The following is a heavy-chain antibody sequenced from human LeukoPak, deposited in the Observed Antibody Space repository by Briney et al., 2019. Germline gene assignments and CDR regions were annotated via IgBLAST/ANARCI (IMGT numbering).Heavy chain of an antibody. CDR3: ARERYASDTAMVGFDP. J-gene: IGHJ5*02. CDR2: INPNSGGT. Sequence: ASVTVSCKASGYTFTGYYMHWVRQAPGQGLEWMGWINPNSGGTNYAQKLQGRVTMTRDTSISTAYMELSRLRSDDTAVYYCARERYASDTAMVGFDPWGQGTLVTVSS. V-gene: IGHV1-2*02. CDR1: GYTFTGYY. D-gene: IGHD5-18*01.